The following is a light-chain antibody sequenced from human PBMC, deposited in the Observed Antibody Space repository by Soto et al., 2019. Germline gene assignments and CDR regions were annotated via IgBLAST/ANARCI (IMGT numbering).Light chain of an antibody. V-gene: IGKV3-20*01. J-gene: IGKJ1*01. Sequence: IVVTQSACALSLSPGERATLSCRASQSVSSSYLAWYQQKPGQAPRLLIYGASSRATGIPDRFSGSGSGTDFTLTISRLEPEDFAVYYCQQYGSSPRTFGQGTKVDIK. CDR1: QSVSSSY. CDR3: QQYGSSPRT. CDR2: GAS.